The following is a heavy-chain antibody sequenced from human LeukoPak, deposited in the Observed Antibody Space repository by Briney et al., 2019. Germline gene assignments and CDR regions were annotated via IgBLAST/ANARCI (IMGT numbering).Heavy chain of an antibody. V-gene: IGHV3-20*04. CDR2: INWNGGST. D-gene: IGHD3-10*02. J-gene: IGHJ6*04. Sequence: GGSLRLSCAASGFTFDDHGMSWVRQAPGKGLEWVSGINWNGGSTGYADSVKGRFNISRDNAKNSLYLQMNSLRAEDTAVYYCAELGITMIGGVWGKGTTVTISS. CDR1: GFTFDDHG. CDR3: AELGITMIGGV.